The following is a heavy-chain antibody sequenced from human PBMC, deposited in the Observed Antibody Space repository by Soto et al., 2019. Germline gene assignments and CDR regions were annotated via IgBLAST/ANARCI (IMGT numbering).Heavy chain of an antibody. D-gene: IGHD3-16*02. V-gene: IGHV1-18*01. CDR3: ARAEGDYIWGSYHPIDY. CDR1: GYTFTSYG. CDR2: ISAYNGNT. J-gene: IGHJ4*02. Sequence: ASVKVSCKASGYTFTSYGISWVRQAPGQGLEWMGWISAYNGNTNYAQKLQGRVTMTTDTSTSTAYMELRSLRSDDTAVYYCARAEGDYIWGSYHPIDYWGQGTLVTVSS.